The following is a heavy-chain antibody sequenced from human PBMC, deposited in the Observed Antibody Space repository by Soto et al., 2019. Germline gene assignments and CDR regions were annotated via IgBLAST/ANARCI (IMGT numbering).Heavy chain of an antibody. CDR1: GFTFSSYG. V-gene: IGHV3-49*04. CDR2: IRSKSYGATT. CDR3: VYSSSSGYYFYVMDV. J-gene: IGHJ6*02. Sequence: GGSLRLSCAASGFTFSSYGMHWVRQAPGKGLEWIGLIRSKSYGATTEYAASVRGRFTISRDDSKSILYLQMNSLRTEDAAVYYCVYSSSSGYYFYVMDVWGQGTTVTVSS. D-gene: IGHD6-6*01.